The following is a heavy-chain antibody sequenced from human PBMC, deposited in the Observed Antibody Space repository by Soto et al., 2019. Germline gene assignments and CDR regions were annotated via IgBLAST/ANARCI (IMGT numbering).Heavy chain of an antibody. CDR1: GYTFTSYA. CDR2: INAGNGNT. J-gene: IGHJ3*02. Sequence: ASVKVSCKASGYTFTSYAMHWVRQAPGQRLEWMGWINAGNGNTKYSQKFQGRVTITRDTSASTAYMELSSLRSEDTAVYYCARRYCSGGSCYGPVSRDAFDIWGQGTMVTVSS. CDR3: ARRYCSGGSCYGPVSRDAFDI. D-gene: IGHD2-15*01. V-gene: IGHV1-3*01.